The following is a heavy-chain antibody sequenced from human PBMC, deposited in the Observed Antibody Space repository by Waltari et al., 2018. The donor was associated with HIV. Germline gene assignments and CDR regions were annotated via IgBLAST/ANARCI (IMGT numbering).Heavy chain of an antibody. CDR2: CNPNKGDT. CDR3: VRGYFGGYCAPGGY. J-gene: IGHJ4*02. D-gene: IGHD2-21*01. Sequence: QLQLVQSGAEAREPGASVKQSCQASGYTFINYYLHWLRMAPGQGLEWMVRCNPNKGDTGYGERFLGRVTMTRDTSISTVYLELGRLSMDDSAVYFCVRGYFGGYCAPGGYWGQGALVTVSS. CDR1: GYTFINYY. V-gene: IGHV1-2*06.